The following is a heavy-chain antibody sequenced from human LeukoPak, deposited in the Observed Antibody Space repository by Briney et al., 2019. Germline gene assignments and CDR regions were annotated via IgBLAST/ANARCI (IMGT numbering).Heavy chain of an antibody. CDR1: GGSISSGDSY. CDR2: IFHSGST. J-gene: IGHJ4*02. CDR3: ARGELLYHY. V-gene: IGHV4-30-4*01. Sequence: SQTLSLTCTVSGGSISSGDSYWSWIRQPPGKGLEWLGYIFHSGSTFYNPSLKSRNTMSVDTSKNQFSLKLSSVTAADTAVYDWARGELLYHYWGQGALVTVSS. D-gene: IGHD1-26*01.